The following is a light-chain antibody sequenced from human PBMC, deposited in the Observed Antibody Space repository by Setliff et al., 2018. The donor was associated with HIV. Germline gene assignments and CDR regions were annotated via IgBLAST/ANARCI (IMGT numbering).Light chain of an antibody. V-gene: IGLV1-44*01. J-gene: IGLJ1*01. CDR1: SSNIGTNT. Sequence: QSVLTQTPSASGTPGQGVTISCSGGSSNIGTNTVNWYQKLPGTAPKLLTYSDNQRPSGVPDRFSASKSGTSASLAISGLQSEDEADCYCATWDDSLNGRVFGTGTKVTVL. CDR3: ATWDDSLNGRV. CDR2: SDN.